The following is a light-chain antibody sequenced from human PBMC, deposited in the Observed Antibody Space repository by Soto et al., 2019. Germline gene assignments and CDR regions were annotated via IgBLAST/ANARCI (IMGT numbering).Light chain of an antibody. CDR2: GVT. CDR1: SSDIGRYNY. Sequence: QSVLTQPASVSGSPGQSITISCTGTSSDIGRYNYVSWYQHHPGEAPKLIIFGVTNRPSGVSNRFSGSKSGNTASLTISGLQPEDEADYHCSSYTSTTAYDFGTGTKLTVL. V-gene: IGLV2-14*01. CDR3: SSYTSTTAYD. J-gene: IGLJ1*01.